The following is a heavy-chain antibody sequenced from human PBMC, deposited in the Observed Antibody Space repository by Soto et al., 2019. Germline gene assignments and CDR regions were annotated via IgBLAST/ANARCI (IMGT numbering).Heavy chain of an antibody. J-gene: IGHJ4*02. CDR1: GYTFSSYD. D-gene: IGHD6-19*01. V-gene: IGHV1-8*01. CDR2: LNPNSGDT. Sequence: QVQLVQSGAEVKKPEASVKVSCKASGYTFSSYDINWVRQATGQGREWMGWLNPNSGDTGYAQKFQGRVTLTRNTSINTAYIELSSLTSDDTAVYYCATSGGGWYLYWGQGTLVTVSS. CDR3: ATSGGGWYLY.